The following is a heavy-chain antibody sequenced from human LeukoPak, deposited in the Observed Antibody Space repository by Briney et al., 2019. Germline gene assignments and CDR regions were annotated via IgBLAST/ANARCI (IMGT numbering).Heavy chain of an antibody. Sequence: GGSLRLSCAASGFTFSSYSMNWVRQAPGKGLEWVSYISGSSGTRYYADSVKGRYTISRDNAKNSLYLQMNSLRAEDTAVYYCARAPYTSGWYRGDNDYWGQGTLVTVSS. V-gene: IGHV3-48*01. CDR1: GFTFSSYS. CDR3: ARAPYTSGWYRGDNDY. D-gene: IGHD6-19*01. CDR2: ISGSSGTR. J-gene: IGHJ4*02.